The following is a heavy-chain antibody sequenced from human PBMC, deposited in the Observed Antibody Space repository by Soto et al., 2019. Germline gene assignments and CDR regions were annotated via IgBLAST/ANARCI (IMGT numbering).Heavy chain of an antibody. V-gene: IGHV3-30-3*01. J-gene: IGHJ1*01. CDR1: GFTFSSYA. Sequence: QVQLVESGGGVVQPGRSLRLSCAASGFTFSSYAMHWVRQAPGKGLEWVAVISYDGSNKYYADSVKGRFTISRDNSKNTLDVQKNSRRAEDTAVYYCARGMYSSSGYTYFQHWGQGTLVTVSS. D-gene: IGHD6-13*01. CDR3: ARGMYSSSGYTYFQH. CDR2: ISYDGSNK.